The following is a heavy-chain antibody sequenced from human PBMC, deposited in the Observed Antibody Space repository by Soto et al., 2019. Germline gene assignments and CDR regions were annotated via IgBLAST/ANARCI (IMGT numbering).Heavy chain of an antibody. CDR2: ISSSGSTI. CDR3: ARERYCSGGSCYSHYYYGMDV. J-gene: IGHJ6*02. CDR1: GFTFSSYE. Sequence: PGGSLRLSCAASGFTFSSYEMNWVRQAPGKGLEWVSYISSSGSTIYYADSVKGRFTISRDNAKNSLYLQMNSLRAEDTAVYYCARERYCSGGSCYSHYYYGMDVWGQGTTVTVPS. V-gene: IGHV3-48*03. D-gene: IGHD2-15*01.